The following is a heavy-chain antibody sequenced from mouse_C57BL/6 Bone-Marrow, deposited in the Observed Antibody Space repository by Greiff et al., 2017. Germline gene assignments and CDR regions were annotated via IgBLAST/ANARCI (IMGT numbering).Heavy chain of an antibody. Sequence: EVKLMESGGGLVQPGGSLKLSCAASGFTFSDYGMAWVRQAPRKGPEWVAFISNLAYSIYYEDIVTGRFTISRENAMNTLCLEMSSLGSEDTAMYYCARHGGAMDYWGQGTSVTVSS. J-gene: IGHJ4*01. CDR3: ARHGGAMDY. V-gene: IGHV5-15*01. CDR2: ISNLAYSI. CDR1: GFTFSDYG.